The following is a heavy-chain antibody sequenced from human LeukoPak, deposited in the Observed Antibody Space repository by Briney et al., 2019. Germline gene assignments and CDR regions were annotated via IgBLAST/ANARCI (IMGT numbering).Heavy chain of an antibody. Sequence: GGSLRLSCAASGFTFSSYAMHWVRQAPGKGLERVAVISYDGSNKYYADSVKGRFTISRDNSKNTLYLQMNSLRAEDTAVYYCAREDIVVVPAAIWYYGMDVWGQGTTVTVSS. V-gene: IGHV3-30-3*01. CDR2: ISYDGSNK. D-gene: IGHD2-2*02. CDR3: AREDIVVVPAAIWYYGMDV. J-gene: IGHJ6*02. CDR1: GFTFSSYA.